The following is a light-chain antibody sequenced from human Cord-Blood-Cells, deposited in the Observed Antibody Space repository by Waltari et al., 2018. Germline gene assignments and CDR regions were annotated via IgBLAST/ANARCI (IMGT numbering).Light chain of an antibody. Sequence: EIVLTQSPAPLSLSPGERANLSCRASQSVSSYLAWYQQKPGQAPRLLIYDASNRATGIPARFSGSGSGTDFTLTISSLEPEDFAVYYCQQRSNWPRTFGQGTKVEIK. CDR2: DAS. CDR3: QQRSNWPRT. J-gene: IGKJ1*01. V-gene: IGKV3-11*01. CDR1: QSVSSY.